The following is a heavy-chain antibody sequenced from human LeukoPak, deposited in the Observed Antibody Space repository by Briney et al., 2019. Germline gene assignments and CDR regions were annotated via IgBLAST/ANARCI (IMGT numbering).Heavy chain of an antibody. CDR3: ARDLGDYSLDY. CDR1: GGSISSGSYY. V-gene: IGHV4-61*02. J-gene: IGHJ4*02. CDR2: IYTSGST. Sequence: SQTLSLTCTVSGGSISSGSYYWSWIRQPAGKGLEWIGRIYTSGSTNYNPSLKSRVTISVDTSKNQFSLKLSSVTAAGTAVYYCARDLGDYSLDYWGQGTLVTVSS. D-gene: IGHD2-15*01.